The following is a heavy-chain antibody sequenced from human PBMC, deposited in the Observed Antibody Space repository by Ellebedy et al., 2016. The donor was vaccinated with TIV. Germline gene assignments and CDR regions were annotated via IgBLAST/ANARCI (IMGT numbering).Heavy chain of an antibody. V-gene: IGHV3-7*01. J-gene: IGHJ3*02. D-gene: IGHD4-17*01. Sequence: GESLKISCAASGFSFRSYWMSWVRQAPGKGLEWVANMRDEGSEKNYVESVRGRFTISRDNAKNSVYLQMNSLRAEDTAVYYCTTDGSYGDYRSPTHALEIWGPGTLVTVSS. CDR2: MRDEGSEK. CDR1: GFSFRSYW. CDR3: TTDGSYGDYRSPTHALEI.